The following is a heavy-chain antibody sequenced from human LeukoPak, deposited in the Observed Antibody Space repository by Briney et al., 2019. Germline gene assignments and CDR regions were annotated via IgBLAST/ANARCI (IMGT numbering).Heavy chain of an antibody. J-gene: IGHJ4*02. CDR1: GGSFSGYY. Sequence: SETLSLTCGVYGGSFSGYYWSWIRQPPGKGLEWIGEINHSGTNYNPSLKSRVTISVDTSKNHFSLKLNSVTAADTAVYYCARLNVLDSSVLHHFDHWGQGTLVTVSS. D-gene: IGHD6-13*01. CDR3: ARLNVLDSSVLHHFDH. V-gene: IGHV4-34*01. CDR2: INHSGT.